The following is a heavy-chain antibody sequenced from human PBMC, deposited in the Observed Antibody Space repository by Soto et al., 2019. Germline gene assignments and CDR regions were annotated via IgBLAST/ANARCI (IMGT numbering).Heavy chain of an antibody. CDR1: GFTFSSYG. Sequence: GGSLRLSCAASGFTFSSYGMHWVRQAPGKGLEWVAVIWYDGSNKYYADSVKGRFTISRDNSKNTLYLQMNSLRAEDTAVYYCARDPNDYGDYYYFDYWGQGTLVTVSS. V-gene: IGHV3-33*01. D-gene: IGHD4-17*01. CDR2: IWYDGSNK. J-gene: IGHJ4*02. CDR3: ARDPNDYGDYYYFDY.